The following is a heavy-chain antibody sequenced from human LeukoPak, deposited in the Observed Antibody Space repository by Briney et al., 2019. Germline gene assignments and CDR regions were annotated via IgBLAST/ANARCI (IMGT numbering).Heavy chain of an antibody. CDR3: ARDGLHHNWFDP. CDR1: GGSIGTYY. CDR2: IYSSGST. D-gene: IGHD4-11*01. J-gene: IGHJ5*02. Sequence: PSETLSLTCTVSGGSIGTYYWSWIRQPAGKGLEWIGRIYSSGSTNYNPSLKSRVTISVDTSKNQFSLKLSSVTAADTAVYYCARDGLHHNWFDPWGQGTLVTVSS. V-gene: IGHV4-4*07.